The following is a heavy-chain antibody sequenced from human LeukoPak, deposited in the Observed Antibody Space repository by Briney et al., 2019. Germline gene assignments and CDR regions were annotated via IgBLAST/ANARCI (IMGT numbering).Heavy chain of an antibody. J-gene: IGHJ6*02. CDR2: INHSGST. CDR3: ARDGTYSCSSTSCYQYYYYYGMDV. Sequence: PSETLSLTCAVYGGSFSGYYWSWIRQPPGKGLEWIGEINHSGSTNYNPSLKSRVTISVDTSKNQFSLKLSSVTAADTAVYYCARDGTYSCSSTSCYQYYYYYGMDVWGQGTTVTVSS. V-gene: IGHV4-34*01. CDR1: GGSFSGYY. D-gene: IGHD2-2*01.